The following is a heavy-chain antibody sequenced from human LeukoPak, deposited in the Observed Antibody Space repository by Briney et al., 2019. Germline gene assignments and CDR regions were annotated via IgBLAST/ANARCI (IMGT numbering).Heavy chain of an antibody. D-gene: IGHD6-13*01. J-gene: IGHJ4*02. V-gene: IGHV1-2*02. CDR2: INPNSGGT. CDR1: GYTVTGYY. CDR3: ARVGRRTAAGTPFDY. Sequence: ASVKVSCKASGYTVTGYYMHWVRQVPGQGLEWMGWINPNSGGTNYAQKFQGRVTMTRDTSISTAYMELSRLRSDDTAVYYCARVGRRTAAGTPFDYWGQGTLVTVSS.